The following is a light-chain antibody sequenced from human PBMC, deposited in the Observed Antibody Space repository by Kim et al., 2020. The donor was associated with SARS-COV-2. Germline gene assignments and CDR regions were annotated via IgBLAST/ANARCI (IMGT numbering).Light chain of an antibody. CDR2: AAS. V-gene: IGKV1-8*01. CDR1: HGISSF. J-gene: IGKJ4*01. CDR3: QQYDSYPLT. Sequence: ASAEDRVTITWRASHGISSFLAWYQQKPGQAPKLLIYAASTLEGGVPSRFSGSGSGTDFTLTISGLQSEDFATYYCQQYDSYPLTFGGGTKVDIK.